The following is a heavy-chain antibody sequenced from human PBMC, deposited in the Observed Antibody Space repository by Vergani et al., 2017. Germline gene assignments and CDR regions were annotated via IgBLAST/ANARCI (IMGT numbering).Heavy chain of an antibody. CDR3: AGVGGIGELLFLGAFDI. CDR1: GGSISSSSYY. Sequence: QLQLQESGPGLVKPSETLSLTCTVSGGSISSSSYYWGWIRQPPGKGLEWIGSIYYSGSTYYNPSLKSRVTISVDTSKNQFSLKLSSVTAADTAVYYCAGVGGIGELLFLGAFDIWGQGTMVTVSS. CDR2: IYYSGST. V-gene: IGHV4-39*07. J-gene: IGHJ3*02. D-gene: IGHD3-10*01.